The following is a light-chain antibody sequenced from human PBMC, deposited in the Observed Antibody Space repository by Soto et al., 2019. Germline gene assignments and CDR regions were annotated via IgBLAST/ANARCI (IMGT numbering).Light chain of an antibody. V-gene: IGKV3-11*01. Sequence: EIVLTQSPATLSLSPGERATLSCRASQSVSSYLAWYQQKPGQAPRLLIYDASNRATGITARFSGSGSGTDFTLTISSLEPEDFAVYYCKQRSNWPLTFGQGTKVEIK. CDR3: KQRSNWPLT. CDR2: DAS. J-gene: IGKJ1*01. CDR1: QSVSSY.